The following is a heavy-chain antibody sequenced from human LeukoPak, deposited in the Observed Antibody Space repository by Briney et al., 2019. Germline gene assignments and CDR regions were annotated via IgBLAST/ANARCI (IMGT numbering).Heavy chain of an antibody. V-gene: IGHV3-11*04. CDR2: ISSSGSTI. CDR1: GFTFSDYY. Sequence: GGSLRLSCAASGFTFSDYYMSWIRQAPGKGLEWVSYISSSGSTIYYADSVKGRFTISRDNAKNSLYLQMNSLRAEDTAVYYCAGERFGAFGVVNLDWGQGTLVTVSS. J-gene: IGHJ4*02. D-gene: IGHD3-3*01. CDR3: AGERFGAFGVVNLD.